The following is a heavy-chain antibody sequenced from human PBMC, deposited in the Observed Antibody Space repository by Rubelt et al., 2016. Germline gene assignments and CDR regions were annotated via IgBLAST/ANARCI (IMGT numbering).Heavy chain of an antibody. CDR3: ARDTNFYGSGEGNDY. Sequence: EVQLLASGGGLVQPGGSLRLSCAASGFTFNTYAMTWIRQAPGKGLEWVSAISGSGGGDTTYYADSLKGRFTISRDNAKNLLYLQMNSLRAEDTAVYYCARDTNFYGSGEGNDYWGQGTLVTVSS. CDR2: ISGSGGGDTT. CDR1: GFTFNTYA. D-gene: IGHD3-10*01. V-gene: IGHV3-23*01. J-gene: IGHJ4*02.